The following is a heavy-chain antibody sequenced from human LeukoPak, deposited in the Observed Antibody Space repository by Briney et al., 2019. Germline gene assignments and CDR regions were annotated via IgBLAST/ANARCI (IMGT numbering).Heavy chain of an antibody. CDR1: GGSISSGGYY. J-gene: IGHJ4*02. D-gene: IGHD4-17*01. Sequence: SETLSLTCTVSGGSISSGGYYWSWIRQHPGKGLEWIGYIYYSGSTYYNPSLKSRVTISVDTSKNQFSLKLSSVTAADTAVYYCARDGSYGDYYFDYWGQGTLVTVSS. CDR3: ARDGSYGDYYFDY. CDR2: IYYSGST. V-gene: IGHV4-31*03.